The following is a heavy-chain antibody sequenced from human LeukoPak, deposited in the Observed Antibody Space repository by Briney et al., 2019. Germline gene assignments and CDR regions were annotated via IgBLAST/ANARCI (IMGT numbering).Heavy chain of an antibody. V-gene: IGHV3-30*02. CDR3: AKDVSAEGTHAFDI. CDR2: IRYDGSNK. D-gene: IGHD1-1*01. CDR1: GFTFSSYW. J-gene: IGHJ3*02. Sequence: GGSLRLSCAASGFTFSSYWMSWVRQAPGKGLEWVAFIRYDGSNKYNADSVKGRFTISRDNSKNTLYLQMNSLRAEDTAVYYCAKDVSAEGTHAFDIWGQGTMVIVSS.